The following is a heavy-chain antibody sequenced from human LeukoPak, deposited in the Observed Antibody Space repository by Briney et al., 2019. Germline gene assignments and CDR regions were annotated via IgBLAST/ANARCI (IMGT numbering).Heavy chain of an antibody. J-gene: IGHJ5*02. CDR1: GYTFTGYY. CDR3: AKERGTAVITFGGVIASNWFDP. D-gene: IGHD3-16*02. Sequence: EASVKVSCKASGYTFTGYYIHWVRQAPGQGLEWMGWINPNTGGTNYAQKFQGRVTMTRDTSINTAYMELSRLRSDDTAMYYCAKERGTAVITFGGVIASNWFDPWGQGTLVTVSS. V-gene: IGHV1-2*02. CDR2: INPNTGGT.